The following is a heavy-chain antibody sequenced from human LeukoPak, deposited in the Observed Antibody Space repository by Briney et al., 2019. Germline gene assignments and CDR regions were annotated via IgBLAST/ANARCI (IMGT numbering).Heavy chain of an antibody. CDR3: ASHIPSWRGDGYNLDY. J-gene: IGHJ4*02. CDR1: GGTFSSYT. Sequence: SVKVSCKATGGTFSSYTISWVRQAPGQGLEWMGRIIPILGIANYAQKFQGRVTITADKSTSTAYMELSSLRSEDTAVYYCASHIPSWRGDGYNLDYWGQGTLVTVSS. CDR2: IIPILGIA. D-gene: IGHD5-24*01. V-gene: IGHV1-69*02.